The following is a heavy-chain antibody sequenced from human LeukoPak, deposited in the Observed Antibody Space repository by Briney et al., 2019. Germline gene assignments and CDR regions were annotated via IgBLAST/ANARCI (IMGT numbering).Heavy chain of an antibody. CDR3: ARWDDIVATTIDY. CDR2: ISAYNGNT. CDR1: GDTFSNHP. V-gene: IGHV1-18*01. D-gene: IGHD5-12*01. J-gene: IGHJ4*02. Sequence: GASVKVSCKASGDTFSNHPISWVRKAPGQGLEWMGWISAYNGNTNYAQKLQGRVTMTTDTSTSTAYMELRSLRSDDTAVYYCARWDDIVATTIDYWGQGTLVTVSS.